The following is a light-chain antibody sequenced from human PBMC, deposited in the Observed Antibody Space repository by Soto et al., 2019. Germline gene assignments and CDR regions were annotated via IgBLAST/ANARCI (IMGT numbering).Light chain of an antibody. J-gene: IGLJ3*02. CDR2: DVS. V-gene: IGLV2-8*01. CDR1: SSDVGGYNY. CDR3: NSYAGSNNGV. Sequence: QSVLTQPPSASGSPGQSVTISCTGTSSDVGGYNYVSRYQHHPGKAPKLMIYDVSKRPSGVPDRFSGSKSGNTASLTVSGVQAEDEADYYCNSYAGSNNGVFGGGTKLTVL.